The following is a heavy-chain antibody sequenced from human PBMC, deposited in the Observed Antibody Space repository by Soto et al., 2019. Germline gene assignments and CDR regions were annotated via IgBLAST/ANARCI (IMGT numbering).Heavy chain of an antibody. D-gene: IGHD5-18*01. J-gene: IGHJ6*02. Sequence: VKVSCKESGDTFTSYYMHWVRKAPGQGLEWMGIINPSGGSTSYAQKFQGRVTMTRDTSTSTVYMELSSLRSEDTAVYYCARDLGYSYGYDGMDVWGQVTTFTVSS. CDR3: ARDLGYSYGYDGMDV. CDR2: INPSGGST. CDR1: GDTFTSYY. V-gene: IGHV1-46*01.